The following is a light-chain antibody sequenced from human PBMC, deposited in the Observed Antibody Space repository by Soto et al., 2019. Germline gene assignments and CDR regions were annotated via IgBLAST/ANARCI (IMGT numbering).Light chain of an antibody. Sequence: QSALTQPASVSGSPGQSITISCTGTSSDVGGYNFVSWYQHHPGRAPKLIIYDVTYRSSGVSNRFSCSKSGSAAFLTISGLQAEDEADYYCTSYSSSSPPYVFGTGTKLTVL. CDR2: DVT. J-gene: IGLJ1*01. CDR3: TSYSSSSPPYV. V-gene: IGLV2-14*03. CDR1: SSDVGGYNF.